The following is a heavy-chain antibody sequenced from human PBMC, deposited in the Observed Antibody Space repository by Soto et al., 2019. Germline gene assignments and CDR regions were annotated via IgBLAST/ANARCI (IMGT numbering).Heavy chain of an antibody. Sequence: QAQLVQSGVEVKKPGASVKVSCKASGYTFSSYGINWVRQAPGQGLEWLGWISPYNDDTKYAQKLQGRVTMTTDTSSRTAYMARRSLSSDDTAVYFCARGGYYDSSGSRNYHYYGMDVWGQGTTVTVSS. D-gene: IGHD3-22*01. CDR1: GYTFSSYG. V-gene: IGHV1-18*01. CDR3: ARGGYYDSSGSRNYHYYGMDV. J-gene: IGHJ6*02. CDR2: ISPYNDDT.